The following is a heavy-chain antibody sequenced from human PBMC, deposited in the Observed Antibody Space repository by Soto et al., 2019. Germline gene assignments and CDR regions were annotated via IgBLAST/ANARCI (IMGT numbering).Heavy chain of an antibody. V-gene: IGHV3-23*01. CDR2: ISGSGGST. CDR3: AKARFLGSSDWYFDL. D-gene: IGHD3-10*01. J-gene: IGHJ2*01. CDR1: GFTFSSYA. Sequence: EVQLLESGGGLVQPGGSLRLSCAASGFTFSSYAMSWVRQAPGQGLEWVSAISGSGGSTYYADSVKGRFTISRDNSKNTLYLHMNRLRAEDTAVDYCAKARFLGSSDWYFDLWGRGTLVTVSS.